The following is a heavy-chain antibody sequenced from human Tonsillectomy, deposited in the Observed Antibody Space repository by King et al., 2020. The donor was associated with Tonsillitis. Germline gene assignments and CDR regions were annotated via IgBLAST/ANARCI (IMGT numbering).Heavy chain of an antibody. V-gene: IGHV3-9*01. CDR2: ISWNSGTI. CDR1: GFTFDDYA. D-gene: IGHD3-10*01. Sequence: VQLVESGGGLVQPGRSLRLSCAASGFTFDDYAMHWVRQAPGKGLEWVSGISWNSGTIVYADSVKGRFTISRDNAKNSLYLQMNSLTTEDTALYYCAKDMFKYFGSGTYYNYWGQGTLVTVSS. CDR3: AKDMFKYFGSGTYYNY. J-gene: IGHJ4*02.